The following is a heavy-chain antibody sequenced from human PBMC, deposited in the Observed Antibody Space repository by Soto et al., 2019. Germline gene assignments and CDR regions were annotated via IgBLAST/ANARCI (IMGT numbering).Heavy chain of an antibody. V-gene: IGHV4-34*01. CDR3: ARVTRGFYFDY. J-gene: IGHJ4*02. D-gene: IGHD3-10*01. Sequence: SETLSRTCAVYGGSFRCYYWSWSRQPPGKGLEWIGEINHSGSTNYNPSLKSRVTISVDTSKNQFSLKLSSVTAADTAVYYCARVTRGFYFDYWGQGTLVPV. CDR2: INHSGST. CDR1: GGSFRCYY.